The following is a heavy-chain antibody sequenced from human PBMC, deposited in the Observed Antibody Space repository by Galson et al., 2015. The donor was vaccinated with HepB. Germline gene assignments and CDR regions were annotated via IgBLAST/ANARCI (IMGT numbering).Heavy chain of an antibody. Sequence: CTVSGGSISSGGYYWSWIRQHPGKGLEWIGYIYYSGSTYYNPSLKSRVTISVDTSKNQFSLKLSSVTAADTAVYYCARGVVNRRWFDPWGQGTLVTVSS. V-gene: IGHV4-31*03. CDR2: IYYSGST. CDR1: GGSISSGGYY. J-gene: IGHJ5*02. CDR3: ARGVVNRRWFDP. D-gene: IGHD2/OR15-2a*01.